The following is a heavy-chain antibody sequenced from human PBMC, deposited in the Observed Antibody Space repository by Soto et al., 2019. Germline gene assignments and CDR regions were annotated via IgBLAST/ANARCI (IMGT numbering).Heavy chain of an antibody. CDR2: IIPILGIA. CDR1: VGTFSSYT. D-gene: IGHD2-2*01. CDR3: ARSGHIVVVPAAISRYMEV. J-gene: IGHJ6*02. Sequence: SVKVSCKASVGTFSSYTISWVRQAPGQGLEWMGRIIPILGIANYAQKFQGRVTITADKSTSTAYMELSSLRSEDTAVYYCARSGHIVVVPAAISRYMEVWGQGTTVPVSS. V-gene: IGHV1-69*02.